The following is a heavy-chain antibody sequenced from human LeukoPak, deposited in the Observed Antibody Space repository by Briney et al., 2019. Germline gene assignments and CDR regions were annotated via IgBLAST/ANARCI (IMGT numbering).Heavy chain of an antibody. CDR3: AKVSRFAVVPAAMLDY. CDR1: GFTFRSYA. V-gene: IGHV3-23*01. D-gene: IGHD2-2*01. Sequence: PGGSLRLSCAASGFTFRSYAMSWVRQAPGKGLEWVSVISGSGDITYYADSVKGRFTMSRDNFKNTLYLQMNSLRAEDTAVYYCAKVSRFAVVPAAMLDYWGQGIQVTVSS. CDR2: ISGSGDIT. J-gene: IGHJ4*02.